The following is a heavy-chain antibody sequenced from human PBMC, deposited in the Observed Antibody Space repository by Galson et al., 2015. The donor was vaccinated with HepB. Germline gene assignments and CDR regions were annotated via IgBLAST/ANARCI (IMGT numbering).Heavy chain of an antibody. V-gene: IGHV3-9*01. D-gene: IGHD3-3*01. CDR3: AKSPYYDFWSDFSYYSDY. Sequence: SLRLSCAASGFTFDDYAMHWVRQTPGMGLEWVSGISWNSGNIAYADSVKGRFTISRDNAKNSLYLQMNSLRAEDTALYYCAKSPYYDFWSDFSYYSDYWGQGTLVTVSS. CDR1: GFTFDDYA. CDR2: ISWNSGNI. J-gene: IGHJ4*02.